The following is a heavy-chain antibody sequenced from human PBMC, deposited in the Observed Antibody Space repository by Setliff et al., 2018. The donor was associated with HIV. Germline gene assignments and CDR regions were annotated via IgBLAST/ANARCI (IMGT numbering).Heavy chain of an antibody. CDR2: ISSHIGKNT. V-gene: IGHV3-11*04. Sequence: PGGSLRLSCAASGFSFRDYYMNWIRQAPGKGLEWVSYISSHIGKNTNYADSVKGRFTISRDNTNNLLYLQMNSLRAEDTAIYFCARDPYGYSWGQGTLVTVSS. CDR3: ARDPYGYS. D-gene: IGHD3-10*01. CDR1: GFSFRDYY. J-gene: IGHJ4*02.